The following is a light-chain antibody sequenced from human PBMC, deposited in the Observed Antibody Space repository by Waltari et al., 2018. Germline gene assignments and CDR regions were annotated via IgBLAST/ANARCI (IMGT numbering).Light chain of an antibody. Sequence: ELVLTQSPATLSLSPGDRPTLSCRASQSVSSSLGWYQQRPGQTPRLLIYDASSRATGIPARFSGSGSGTDFTLTISSLEPEDFAVYYCQQRSKWPITFGQGTRLEIK. CDR3: QQRSKWPIT. V-gene: IGKV3-11*01. CDR2: DAS. J-gene: IGKJ5*01. CDR1: QSVSSS.